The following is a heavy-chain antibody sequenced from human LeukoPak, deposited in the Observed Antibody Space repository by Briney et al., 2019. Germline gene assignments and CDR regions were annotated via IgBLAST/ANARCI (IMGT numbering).Heavy chain of an antibody. CDR2: INHSGST. D-gene: IGHD6-19*01. J-gene: IGHJ5*02. CDR1: GGSFSGYY. Sequence: SETLSLTCAVYGGSFSGYYWSWIRQPPGKGLEWIGEINHSGSTNYNPSLKSRVTISVDTSENQFSLKLSSVTAADTAVYYCAGTPLSYSSGWYRGWFDPWGQGTLVTVSS. CDR3: AGTPLSYSSGWYRGWFDP. V-gene: IGHV4-34*01.